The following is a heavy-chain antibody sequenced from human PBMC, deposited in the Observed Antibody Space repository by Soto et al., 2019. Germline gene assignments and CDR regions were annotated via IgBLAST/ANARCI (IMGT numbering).Heavy chain of an antibody. D-gene: IGHD4-17*01. J-gene: IGHJ6*02. CDR2: INPSGGST. CDR3: ARVDYGDYPDYYYGMDV. V-gene: IGHV1-46*01. CDR1: GYTFTSYY. Sequence: ASVKVSCKASGYTFTSYYMHWVRQAPGQGLEWMGIINPSGGSTSYAQKFQGRVTMTRDTSTSTVYMELSSLRSEDTAVYYCARVDYGDYPDYYYGMDVWGQGTTVTVSS.